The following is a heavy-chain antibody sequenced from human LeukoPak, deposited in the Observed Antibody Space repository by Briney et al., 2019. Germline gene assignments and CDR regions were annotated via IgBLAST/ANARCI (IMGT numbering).Heavy chain of an antibody. Sequence: GGSLRLSCAASGFTFSSYAMSWVRQAPGTGLEWVSTITSSGGSTYYADSVKGRFTISRDNSKNTLYLQMNGLRADDTAIYYCAKVSIAAADTLRNYDYWGQGTLVTVSS. CDR2: ITSSGGST. CDR1: GFTFSSYA. V-gene: IGHV3-23*01. J-gene: IGHJ4*02. CDR3: AKVSIAAADTLRNYDY. D-gene: IGHD6-13*01.